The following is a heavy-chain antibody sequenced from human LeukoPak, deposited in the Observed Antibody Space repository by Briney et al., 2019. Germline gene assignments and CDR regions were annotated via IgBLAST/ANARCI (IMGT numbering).Heavy chain of an antibody. D-gene: IGHD2-15*01. CDR2: IYYSGIT. CDR3: ARGSCSGGSCYIVDH. J-gene: IGHJ4*02. V-gene: IGHV4-59*12. Sequence: SETLSLTCTVSGGSISYYYWSWIRQPPGKGLEWIGYIYYSGITNYNPSLKSRVNISMNTSKSQFSLKMSSVTAADTAVYYCARGSCSGGSCYIVDHWGQGTLVTVSS. CDR1: GGSISYYY.